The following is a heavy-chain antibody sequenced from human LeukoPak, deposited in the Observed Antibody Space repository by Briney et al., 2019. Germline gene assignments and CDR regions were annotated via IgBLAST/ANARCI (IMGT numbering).Heavy chain of an antibody. J-gene: IGHJ4*02. CDR1: GFTVSSNY. Sequence: GGSLRLSCAASGFTVSSNYMTWVRQAPGKGLEWVSVFYSGGNTYYADSVKGRFTISRDTSKNTVDLQMNSLRSEDAAVYYCATFSYAGNAGGSVGYWGQGTLVTVSS. CDR2: FYSGGNT. V-gene: IGHV3-53*01. D-gene: IGHD4-23*01. CDR3: ATFSYAGNAGGSVGY.